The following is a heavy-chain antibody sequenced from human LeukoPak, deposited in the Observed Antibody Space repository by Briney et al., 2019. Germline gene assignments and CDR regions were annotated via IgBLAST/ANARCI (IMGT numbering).Heavy chain of an antibody. CDR2: IKSKTDGATT. CDR1: GFTFSYAW. J-gene: IGHJ3*02. D-gene: IGHD3-16*01. V-gene: IGHV3-15*01. CDR3: FRFLWGGAFDI. Sequence: GGSLTLSCAASGFTFSYAWMSWVRQAPGKGLEWVSRIKSKTDGATTNYAAAVKGRFTISRDDSKNTLYQRSDSRRTGYPAVYKRFRFLWGGAFDIWGQGTMVTVSS.